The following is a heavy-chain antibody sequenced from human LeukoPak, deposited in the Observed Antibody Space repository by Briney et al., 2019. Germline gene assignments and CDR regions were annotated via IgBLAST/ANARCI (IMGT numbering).Heavy chain of an antibody. CDR3: ATSAYGERGHVWDI. Sequence: ASVKVSCKVSGYTLTELSMHWVRQAPGKGLEWMGGFDPEDGETIYAQKFQGRVTMTEDTSTDTAYMELSSLRSEDTAVYYCATSAYGERGHVWDIWGQGTMATVSS. D-gene: IGHD3-10*01. V-gene: IGHV1-24*01. J-gene: IGHJ3*02. CDR2: FDPEDGET. CDR1: GYTLTELS.